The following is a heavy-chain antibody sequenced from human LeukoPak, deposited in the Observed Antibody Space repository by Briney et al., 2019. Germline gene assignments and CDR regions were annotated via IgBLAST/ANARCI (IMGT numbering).Heavy chain of an antibody. J-gene: IGHJ4*02. Sequence: GGSLRLSCAPSGFRLTSYVMSWVRQAAGKGLELVLFIDGSDGGSYYAESVKGRFTISRDNSKKTLFLIMNSLRVEDTDVYYCARVDSGNYDYWGQGTLLTVSS. CDR1: GFRLTSYV. CDR2: IDGSDGGS. CDR3: ARVDSGNYDY. D-gene: IGHD1-26*01. V-gene: IGHV3-23*01.